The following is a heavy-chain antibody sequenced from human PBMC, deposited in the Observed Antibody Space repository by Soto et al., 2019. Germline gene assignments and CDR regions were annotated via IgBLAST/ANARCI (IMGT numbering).Heavy chain of an antibody. J-gene: IGHJ4*02. CDR3: ARGARIQLWTFDY. Sequence: KASETLSLTCTVSGGSFTSGGYYWSWIRQHPGKGLEWIGYTHYSGSTDYNPSLKSRVSISIDTSKNQFSLKMSSVTAADTAVYYCARGARIQLWTFDYWGQGTLVTVSS. CDR1: GGSFTSGGYY. V-gene: IGHV4-31*03. D-gene: IGHD2-21*01. CDR2: THYSGST.